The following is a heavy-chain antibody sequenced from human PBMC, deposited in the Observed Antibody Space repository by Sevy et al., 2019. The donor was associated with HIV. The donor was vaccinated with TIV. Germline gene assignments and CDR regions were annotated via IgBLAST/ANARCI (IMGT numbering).Heavy chain of an antibody. CDR3: ESGGAVVGTSYYDYYGLDV. Sequence: ASVKVSCKASGYTLTDYYIHWVRQAPGQGLEWMGRINPNSGGKNTAPKFQGRVTMTKDTSFNTAYMEVSRLRSDDTDVYFCESGGAVVGTSYYDYYGLDVWGQGTTVTVSS. J-gene: IGHJ6*02. CDR2: INPNSGGK. D-gene: IGHD6-13*01. V-gene: IGHV1-2*05. CDR1: GYTLTDYY.